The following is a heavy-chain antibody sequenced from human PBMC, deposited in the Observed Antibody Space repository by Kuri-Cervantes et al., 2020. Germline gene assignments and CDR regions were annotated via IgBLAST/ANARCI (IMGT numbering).Heavy chain of an antibody. CDR2: IIPIFGTA. V-gene: IGHV1-69*05. CDR1: GGTFSSYA. Sequence: SVKVSCKASGGTFSSYAISWVRQAPGQGLEWMGGIIPIFGTANYAQKFQGRVTITTDESTSTAYMELSSLRSEDTAVYYCARDPTTVTTRAFDIWGQGTVVTVSS. J-gene: IGHJ3*02. CDR3: ARDPTTVTTRAFDI. D-gene: IGHD4-17*01.